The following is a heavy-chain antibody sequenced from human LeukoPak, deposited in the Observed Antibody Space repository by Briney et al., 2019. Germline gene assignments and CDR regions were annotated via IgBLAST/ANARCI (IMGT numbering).Heavy chain of an antibody. Sequence: GGSLRLSCAASGFTFSSYSMSWGRQAPGKGLEWVSLISGSGDTTNYADSVKGRFTISRDNSKNTLYLQMNSLGADDTAVYYCAKAFQRGWERDAFAFWGQGTLVSVSS. CDR1: GFTFSSYS. J-gene: IGHJ3*01. D-gene: IGHD1-26*01. V-gene: IGHV3-23*01. CDR2: ISGSGDTT. CDR3: AKAFQRGWERDAFAF.